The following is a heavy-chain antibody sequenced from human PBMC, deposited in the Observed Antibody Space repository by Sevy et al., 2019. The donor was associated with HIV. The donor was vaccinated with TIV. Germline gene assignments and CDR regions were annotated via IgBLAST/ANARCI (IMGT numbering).Heavy chain of an antibody. J-gene: IGHJ5*02. CDR1: KFPFRSNG. CDR2: INFDGSDR. D-gene: IGHD2-2*01. Sequence: GGSLRLSCVASKFPFRSNGFHWVRQPPGKGLEWLSYINFDGSDRKYADSVKVRFTVSRDNSKNMLYLQMNSLRAEDTAVYYCAKDLRVVIPAAMQPADLWGQGTLVTVSS. CDR3: AKDLRVVIPAAMQPADL. V-gene: IGHV3-30*02.